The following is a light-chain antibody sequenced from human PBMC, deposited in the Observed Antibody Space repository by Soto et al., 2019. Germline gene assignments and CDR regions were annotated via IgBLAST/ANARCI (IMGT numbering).Light chain of an antibody. CDR1: QSVNNDY. J-gene: IGKJ1*01. CDR2: GAS. Sequence: EIGLTQSPGTLSLSPGERAALSCRASQSVNNDYLAWYHQKPGRAPRLVIYGASKRATGIPDRFSGSWSGTDVPLTISRLEPEDFAVYYCQQYGSSPWTCGQGTNVEIK. CDR3: QQYGSSPWT. V-gene: IGKV3-20*01.